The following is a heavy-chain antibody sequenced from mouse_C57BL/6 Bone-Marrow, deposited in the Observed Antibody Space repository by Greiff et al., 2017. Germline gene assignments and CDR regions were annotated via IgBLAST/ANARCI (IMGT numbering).Heavy chain of an antibody. Sequence: VKLQQSGPELVKPGASVKISCKASGYAFSSSWMNWVKQRPGKGLEWIGRIYPGDGDTNYNGKFKGKATLTADKSSSTAYMQLSSLTSEDSAVYFCARSGGCYFDYWGQGTTLTVSS. CDR2: IYPGDGDT. CDR1: GYAFSSSW. J-gene: IGHJ2*01. V-gene: IGHV1-82*01. D-gene: IGHD3-1*01. CDR3: ARSGGCYFDY.